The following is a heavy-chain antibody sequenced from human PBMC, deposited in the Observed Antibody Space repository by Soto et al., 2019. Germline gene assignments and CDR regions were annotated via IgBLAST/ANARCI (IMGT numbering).Heavy chain of an antibody. CDR2: ISGSGGRS. V-gene: IGHV3-23*01. CDR3: AKAYFVWTSEQPYYFDY. CDR1: GFTFSNYA. Sequence: EVQLLDSGGGLVQPGGSLRLSCAASGFTFSNYAMTWVRQGPGKGLEWVSGISGSGGRSYYADSVKGRFTISRDKSKSTLYLQMTSLRAEDTPVYYCAKAYFVWTSEQPYYFDYWGQGTLVTVSS. J-gene: IGHJ4*02. D-gene: IGHD3-16*01.